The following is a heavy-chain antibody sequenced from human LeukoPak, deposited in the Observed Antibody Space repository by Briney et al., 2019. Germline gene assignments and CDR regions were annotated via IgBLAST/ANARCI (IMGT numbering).Heavy chain of an antibody. D-gene: IGHD4-17*01. CDR2: IIPSGHTT. CDR3: AKAVGDYDY. J-gene: IGHJ4*02. CDR1: GFTFSSHG. Sequence: GGSLRLSCAASGFTFSSHGMNWVRQAPGKGLEWVSGIIPSGHTTYYADSVRGRFTISRDNSRNTLYLQMNSLRAEDTAVYYCAKAVGDYDYWGQGTLVTVSS. V-gene: IGHV3-23*01.